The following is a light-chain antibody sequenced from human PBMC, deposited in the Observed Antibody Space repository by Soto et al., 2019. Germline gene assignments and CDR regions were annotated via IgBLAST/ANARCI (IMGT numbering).Light chain of an antibody. CDR3: QQTFSPPYT. Sequence: DIQMTQSLSSLSASVGDRVTITCRASQSISNSLSWYQQKPGKAPNFLIYVASTLQSGVPSRFSGSGSGTHFPLTISRLQPEDVATYYCQQTFSPPYTFGQGTKLEIK. CDR2: VAS. J-gene: IGKJ2*01. CDR1: QSISNS. V-gene: IGKV1-39*01.